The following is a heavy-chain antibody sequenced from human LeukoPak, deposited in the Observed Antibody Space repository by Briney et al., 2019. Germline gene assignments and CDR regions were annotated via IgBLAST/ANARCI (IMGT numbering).Heavy chain of an antibody. CDR2: IWYDGSNK. J-gene: IGHJ4*02. CDR1: GFTFSSYG. V-gene: IGHV3-33*01. CDR3: ARDGGYSYGYFDY. Sequence: GGSLRLSCAASGFTFSSYGMHWVRQAPGKGLEWVAVIWYDGSNKYYADSVKGRFTISRDNSKNTLYPQMNSLRAEDTAVYYCARDGGYSYGYFDYWGQGTLVTVSS. D-gene: IGHD5-18*01.